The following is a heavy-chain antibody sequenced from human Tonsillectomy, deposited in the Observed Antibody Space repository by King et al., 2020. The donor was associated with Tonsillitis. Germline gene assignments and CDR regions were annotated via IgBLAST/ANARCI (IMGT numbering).Heavy chain of an antibody. CDR2: ISWNSGSI. J-gene: IGHJ6*02. Sequence: VQLVESGGGLVQPGRSLRLSCAASGFTFDDYAMHWVRQAPGKGLEWVSGISWNSGSIGYADSVKGRFTISRDNAKNSLYLQMNSLRAEDTALYYCAKVYYYESSGYPRGYYYYGMDVWGQGTTVTVSS. CDR3: AKVYYYESSGYPRGYYYYGMDV. V-gene: IGHV3-9*01. CDR1: GFTFDDYA. D-gene: IGHD3-22*01.